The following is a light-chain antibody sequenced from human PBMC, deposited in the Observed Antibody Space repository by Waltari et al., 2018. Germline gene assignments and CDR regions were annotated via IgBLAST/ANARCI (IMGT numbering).Light chain of an antibody. CDR1: SNDLGNFNY. CDR2: AVR. J-gene: IGLJ1*01. CDR3: NSYTTSSTYV. Sequence: QSALTQPASVSGSPGQSITIPCTGTSNDLGNFNYVYWWQQHPGKVPKIMIYAVRNRPSGISNRFSGSKSDNTAFLTIAGLQAEDEADYYCNSYTTSSTYVFGTGTKVTVL. V-gene: IGLV2-14*01.